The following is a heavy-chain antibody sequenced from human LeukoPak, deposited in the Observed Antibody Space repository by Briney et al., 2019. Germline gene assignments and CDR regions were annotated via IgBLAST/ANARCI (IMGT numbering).Heavy chain of an antibody. CDR3: ARVVSPYGSGSHTIDY. V-gene: IGHV3-21*01. CDR1: GLTSRTFT. Sequence: PGGSLRPSCAASGLTSRTFTMNWVPQAPGKGLEWSSPISVGSSTIYYADSVKGRFTISRDNAKNSLYLQMNSLRAEDTAVYYCARVVSPYGSGSHTIDYWGQGTLVTVSS. CDR2: ISVGSSTI. J-gene: IGHJ4*02. D-gene: IGHD3-10*01.